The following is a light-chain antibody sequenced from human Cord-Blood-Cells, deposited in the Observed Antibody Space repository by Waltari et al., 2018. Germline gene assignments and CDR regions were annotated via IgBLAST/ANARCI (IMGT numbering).Light chain of an antibody. J-gene: IGLJ2*01. V-gene: IGLV2-8*01. CDR1: SSDVGGYNY. CDR3: SSYAGSNNFVV. CDR2: EFS. Sequence: QSALTQPPSASGSPGQSVPISCTGTSSDVGGYNYVSWYQQHPGKAPKLMIYEFSKRPSGVPDRFSGSKAGNTASLTVSGLQAEDEADYYGSSYAGSNNFVVFGGGTKLTVL.